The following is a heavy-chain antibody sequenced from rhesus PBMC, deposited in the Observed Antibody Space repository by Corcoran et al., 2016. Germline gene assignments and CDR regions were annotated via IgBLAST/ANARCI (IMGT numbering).Heavy chain of an antibody. D-gene: IGHD5-36*01. CDR3: ARSPIYSYGYGY. CDR1: GGSVSSSNW. Sequence: QLQLQESGPGLVKPSETLSLTCAVSGGSVSSSNWWSWIRQPPGKGLEWIGRISGSGVSTSYNPSLTSRVTISTDTSKNQFSLKVSSVTAADTAVYYCARSPIYSYGYGYWGQGVLVTVSS. CDR2: ISGSGVST. J-gene: IGHJ4*01. V-gene: IGHV4-57*01.